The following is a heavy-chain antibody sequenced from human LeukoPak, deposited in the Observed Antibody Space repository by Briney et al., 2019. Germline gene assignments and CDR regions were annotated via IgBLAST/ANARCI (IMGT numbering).Heavy chain of an antibody. V-gene: IGHV3-23*01. D-gene: IGHD2-15*01. Sequence: PGGSLRLSCAASGFTFSSYAMSWVRQAPGKGLEWVSAISGSGGSTYYADSVKGQFTISRDNSKNTLYLQMNSLRAEDTAVYYCARVLSGGSCIFDYWGQGTPVTVSS. CDR1: GFTFSSYA. J-gene: IGHJ4*02. CDR2: ISGSGGST. CDR3: ARVLSGGSCIFDY.